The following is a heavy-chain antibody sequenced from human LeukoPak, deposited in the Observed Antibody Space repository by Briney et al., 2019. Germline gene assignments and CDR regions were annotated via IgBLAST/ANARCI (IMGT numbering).Heavy chain of an antibody. CDR3: ARESGAAAGTVLDY. D-gene: IGHD6-13*01. CDR1: GFTFSSYG. J-gene: IGHJ4*02. CDR2: ISGSGGST. V-gene: IGHV3-23*01. Sequence: GGSLRLSCAASGFTFSSYGMSWVRQAPGKGLEWVSAISGSGGSTYYADSVKGRFTISRDNSKNTPYLQMNSLRAEDTAVYYCARESGAAAGTVLDYWGQGTLVTVSS.